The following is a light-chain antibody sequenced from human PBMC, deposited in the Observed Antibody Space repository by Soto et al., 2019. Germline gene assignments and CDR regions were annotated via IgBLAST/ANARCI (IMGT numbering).Light chain of an antibody. J-gene: IGLJ1*01. Sequence: QSVLTQPASVSGSPGQSITISCTGTSSNVGSYKLVSWYQQHPGKAPKLMIFEVNKRPSGVSNRFSGSKSGNTASLTISGLKVEYEADYYCCSSGGSPTYVFGTGKKVNV. CDR3: CSSGGSPTYV. CDR1: SSNVGSYKL. V-gene: IGLV2-23*02. CDR2: EVN.